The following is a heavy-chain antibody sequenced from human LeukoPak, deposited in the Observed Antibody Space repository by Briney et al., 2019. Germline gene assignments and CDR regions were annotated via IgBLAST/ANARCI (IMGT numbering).Heavy chain of an antibody. CDR1: GYTFTKYA. CDR3: ARDSSEFRSLIFH. Sequence: ASVKVSCKGSGYTFTKYAISWVRQAPGQGLEWMGGITPMFGTAKYAQKFQGRVTIAADESTSTAYMELSSLRSEDTAVYYCARDSSEFRSLIFHWGQGTLVTVSS. V-gene: IGHV1-69*13. D-gene: IGHD3-9*01. CDR2: ITPMFGTA. J-gene: IGHJ1*01.